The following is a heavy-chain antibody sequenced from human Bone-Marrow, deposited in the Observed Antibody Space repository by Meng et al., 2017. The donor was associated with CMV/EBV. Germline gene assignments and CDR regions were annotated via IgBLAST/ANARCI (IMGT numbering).Heavy chain of an antibody. Sequence: SISSSSHRWRWIRQHPGKGLEWIGYIYYSGSTYYNPSLKSRVTISVDTSKNQFSLKLGSVTAADTAVYFCARHVDLGRLGIAAAVDYWGQGTLVTVSS. CDR3: ARHVDLGRLGIAAAVDY. V-gene: IGHV4-31*02. CDR2: IYYSGST. CDR1: SISSSSHR. J-gene: IGHJ4*02. D-gene: IGHD6-13*01.